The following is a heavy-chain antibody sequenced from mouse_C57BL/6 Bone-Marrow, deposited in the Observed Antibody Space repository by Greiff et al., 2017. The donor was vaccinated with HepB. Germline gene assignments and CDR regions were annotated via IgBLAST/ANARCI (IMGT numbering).Heavy chain of an antibody. CDR3: ARPDGFYPTWFAY. D-gene: IGHD2-3*01. Sequence: EVMLVDSGGGLVQPGGSLKLSCAASGFTFSDYYMYWVRQTPEKRLEWVAYISNGGGSTYYPDTVKGRFTISRDNAKNTLYLQMSRLKSEDTAMYYCARPDGFYPTWFAYWGQGTLVTVSA. J-gene: IGHJ3*01. V-gene: IGHV5-12*01. CDR2: ISNGGGST. CDR1: GFTFSDYY.